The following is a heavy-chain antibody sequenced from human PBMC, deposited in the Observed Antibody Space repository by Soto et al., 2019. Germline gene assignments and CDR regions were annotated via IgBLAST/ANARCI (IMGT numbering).Heavy chain of an antibody. CDR2: IYHSGST. Sequence: SETLSLTCAVSGYSISSGYYWCFIRQPPGKGLEWIGSIYHSGSTYYNPSLKSRVTISVDTSKNQFSLKLSSVTAADTAVYYCAREKLVATQFDYWGQGTLVTVSS. J-gene: IGHJ4*02. CDR3: AREKLVATQFDY. V-gene: IGHV4-38-2*02. CDR1: GYSISSGYY. D-gene: IGHD5-12*01.